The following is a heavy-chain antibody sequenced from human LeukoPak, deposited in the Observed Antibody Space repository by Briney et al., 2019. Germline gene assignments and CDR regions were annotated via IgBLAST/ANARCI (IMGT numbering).Heavy chain of an antibody. V-gene: IGHV3-23*01. J-gene: IGHJ1*01. D-gene: IGHD3-10*01. Sequence: GGSLRLSCVASGFTFSSDTMTWVRPAPGKALEWVSSVSDSGATTSYADSVKGPFTVSRDNSKDTLYLQMNSRRAEDTATYYCAKGSSGNYYHWGQGTLVTVSS. CDR1: GFTFSSDT. CDR3: AKGSSGNYYH. CDR2: VSDSGATT.